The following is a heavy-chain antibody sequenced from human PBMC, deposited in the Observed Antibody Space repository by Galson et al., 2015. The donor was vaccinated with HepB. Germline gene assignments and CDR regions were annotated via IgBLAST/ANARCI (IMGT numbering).Heavy chain of an antibody. CDR2: VSYSGST. J-gene: IGHJ2*01. Sequence: WVRQPPGKGLEWIGSVSYSGSTYYNPSLNSPVTISVDTSKNQFSLKLSSVTAADTALYYCARRGTAYSYDRSGYYWYFDLWGRGTLVTVSS. V-gene: IGHV4-39*01. D-gene: IGHD3-22*01. CDR3: ARRGTAYSYDRSGYYWYFDL.